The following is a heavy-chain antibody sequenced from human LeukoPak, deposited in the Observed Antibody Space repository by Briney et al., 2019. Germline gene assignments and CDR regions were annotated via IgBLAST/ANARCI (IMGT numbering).Heavy chain of an antibody. D-gene: IGHD3-10*01. J-gene: IGHJ6*03. CDR1: GGSISSYY. Sequence: SETLSLTCTVSGGSISSYYWSWIRQPPGKGLEWIGYIYYSGSTNYNPSLKSRVTISVDTSKNQFSLKLSSVTAADTAVYYCAQVGVTMVRGVSYYYMDVWGKGTTVTISS. V-gene: IGHV4-59*01. CDR2: IYYSGST. CDR3: AQVGVTMVRGVSYYYMDV.